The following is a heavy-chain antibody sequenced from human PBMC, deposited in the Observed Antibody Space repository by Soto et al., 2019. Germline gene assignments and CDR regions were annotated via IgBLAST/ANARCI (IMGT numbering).Heavy chain of an antibody. V-gene: IGHV4-59*12. CDR1: GRSITSYY. CDR3: ARTYDSNGYATEFDS. D-gene: IGHD3-22*01. J-gene: IGHJ4*02. Sequence: QVVLQESGPGLVKPSETLSLTCSVSGRSITSYYWSWVRQPPGKGLEWIGYIYDNGITSQNPSLKSRVTMSADTSQNQFSLKLTSVTGADTAVYYCARTYDSNGYATEFDSWGQGIPVTVTS. CDR2: IYDNGIT.